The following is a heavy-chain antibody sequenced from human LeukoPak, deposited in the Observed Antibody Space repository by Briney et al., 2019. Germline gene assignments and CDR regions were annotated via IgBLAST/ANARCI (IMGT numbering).Heavy chain of an antibody. CDR1: GVTVSSNY. J-gene: IGHJ4*02. V-gene: IGHV3-53*01. CDR3: ARARQWLGVFDY. CDR2: IYSGDTT. D-gene: IGHD6-19*01. Sequence: GGSLRLSCAVSGVTVSSNYMTWVRQAPEKGLEWVSIIYSGDTTYYADSVKGRFTISRDNSKSTVYLQMNSLRAEDTAVYYCARARQWLGVFDYWGQGTLVTVSS.